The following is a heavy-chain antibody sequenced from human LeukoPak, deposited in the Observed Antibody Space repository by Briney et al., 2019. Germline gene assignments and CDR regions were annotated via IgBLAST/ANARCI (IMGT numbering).Heavy chain of an antibody. Sequence: GGSLRLSCAASGFTFSNACMTWVRQAPGKGLEWVGHIKSKTDGGTTDFAAPVKGRLTISRDDSKNTLFLQMNSLKTEDTAVYYCTTGTWIQLWLPDYWGQGTLVTVSS. D-gene: IGHD5-18*01. CDR2: IKSKTDGGTT. CDR3: TTGTWIQLWLPDY. V-gene: IGHV3-15*01. CDR1: GFTFSNAC. J-gene: IGHJ4*02.